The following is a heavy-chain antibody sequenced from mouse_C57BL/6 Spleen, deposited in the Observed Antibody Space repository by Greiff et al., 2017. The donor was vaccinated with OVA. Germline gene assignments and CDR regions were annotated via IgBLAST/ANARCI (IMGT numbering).Heavy chain of an antibody. D-gene: IGHD2-4*01. Sequence: EVQLQESGGDLVKPGGSLKLSCAASGFTFSSYGMSWVRQTPDKRLEWVATISSGGSYSYYPDSVKGRFTISRDNAKKTVYMKMSSLKSKDTAMYDCARQRVYDYDARPLDYWGQGTTLTVSS. J-gene: IGHJ2*01. V-gene: IGHV5-6*01. CDR2: ISSGGSYS. CDR3: ARQRVYDYDARPLDY. CDR1: GFTFSSYG.